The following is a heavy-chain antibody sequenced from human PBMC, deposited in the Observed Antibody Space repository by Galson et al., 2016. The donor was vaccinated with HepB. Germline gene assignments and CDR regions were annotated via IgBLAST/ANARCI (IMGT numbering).Heavy chain of an antibody. J-gene: IGHJ6*04. Sequence: SLRLSCAASGFTFSHYGLHWVRQAPGKGLEWVTRIWYDGSEKDYAESVKGRFTISRDNSKNTLYLQMDSLRPEDTAVYFRARDNWNNGEHHYYGMDVWGKGTTVTVSS. CDR3: ARDNWNNGEHHYYGMDV. V-gene: IGHV3-33*01. D-gene: IGHD1/OR15-1a*01. CDR1: GFTFSHYG. CDR2: IWYDGSEK.